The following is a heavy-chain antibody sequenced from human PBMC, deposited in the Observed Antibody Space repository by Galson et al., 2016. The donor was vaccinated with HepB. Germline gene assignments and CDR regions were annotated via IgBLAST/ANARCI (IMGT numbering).Heavy chain of an antibody. Sequence: SETLSLTCNVSGASVNSGSYSWSWIRQPPGKGLEWIGQVSFSGSTNYNPSLKSRVTVSVDTSKNQFSLRLNSVSTVDTAVYFCASSYDFWSAPFDSWGQGALVIVSS. CDR1: GASVNSGSYS. V-gene: IGHV4-61*01. J-gene: IGHJ4*02. CDR2: VSFSGST. CDR3: ASSYDFWSAPFDS. D-gene: IGHD3-3*01.